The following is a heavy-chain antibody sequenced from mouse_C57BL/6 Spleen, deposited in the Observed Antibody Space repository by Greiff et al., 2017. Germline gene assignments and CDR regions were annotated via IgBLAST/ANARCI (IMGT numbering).Heavy chain of an antibody. CDR1: GYAFSSYW. CDR3: ARKRGIDGYYVNYAMDY. J-gene: IGHJ4*01. Sequence: VQGVESGAELVKPGASVKISCKASGYAFSSYWMNWVKQRPGKGLEWIGQIYPGDGDTNYNGKFKGKATLTADKSSSTAYMQLSSLTSEDSAVYFCARKRGIDGYYVNYAMDYWGQGTSVTVSS. CDR2: IYPGDGDT. D-gene: IGHD2-3*01. V-gene: IGHV1-80*01.